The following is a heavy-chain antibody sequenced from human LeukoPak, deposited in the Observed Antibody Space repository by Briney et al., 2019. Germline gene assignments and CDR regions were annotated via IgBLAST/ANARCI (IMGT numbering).Heavy chain of an antibody. V-gene: IGHV1-18*01. Sequence: GASVKVSCKASGYTFTNYGISWVRQAPGQGLEWMGWISAYNGNTNYAQKLQGRVTLTTDTSTSTAYMELRSLTSDDTAVYYCARVGAYCTSTSCLGYWGQGTLVTVSS. CDR3: ARVGAYCTSTSCLGY. D-gene: IGHD2-2*01. J-gene: IGHJ4*02. CDR1: GYTFTNYG. CDR2: ISAYNGNT.